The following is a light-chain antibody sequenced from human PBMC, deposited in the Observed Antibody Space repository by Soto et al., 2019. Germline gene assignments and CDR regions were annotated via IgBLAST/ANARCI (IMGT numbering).Light chain of an antibody. CDR3: QHYNSGTL. Sequence: DIQMTQSPSTLSASVGDRVTITCRASQSISPWLAWYQQKPGKAPKLLIQKASNLESGVPSRFSGSGSGTEFTLTISSLQPDDFATYYCQHYNSGTLFGQGTKLEIK. CDR1: QSISPW. CDR2: KAS. J-gene: IGKJ2*01. V-gene: IGKV1-5*03.